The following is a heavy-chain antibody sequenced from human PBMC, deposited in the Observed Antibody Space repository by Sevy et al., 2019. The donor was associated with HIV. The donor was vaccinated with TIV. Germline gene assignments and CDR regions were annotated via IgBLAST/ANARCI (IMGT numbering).Heavy chain of an antibody. V-gene: IGHV3-33*01. D-gene: IGHD3-10*01. CDR1: GLSFNRYG. J-gene: IGHJ4*02. Sequence: GGSLRLSCAASGLSFNRYGMTWVRQAPGKGLEWVAVLLYEGIKKDYGDSVRGRFTISRDNSKNTLYLQMNSLRVDDTAVYYCATGRDYGSGSYDYWGPGTLVTVSS. CDR3: ATGRDYGSGSYDY. CDR2: LLYEGIKK.